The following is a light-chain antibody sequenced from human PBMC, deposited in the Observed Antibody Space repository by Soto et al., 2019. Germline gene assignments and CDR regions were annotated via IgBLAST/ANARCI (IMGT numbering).Light chain of an antibody. CDR1: QSLLNPDGKTY. CDR2: GVS. CDR3: MQNRQIPYT. Sequence: DIAMTQIPLSLSVTPGQPAAISCKSRQSLLNPDGKTYLHWFMQKPGHPPQPLLFGVSTRLSGVPDRFGGSGAGTEFTLKISRVEAEDVGVYFCMQNRQIPYTFGQGTKLEIK. V-gene: IGKV2D-29*01. J-gene: IGKJ2*01.